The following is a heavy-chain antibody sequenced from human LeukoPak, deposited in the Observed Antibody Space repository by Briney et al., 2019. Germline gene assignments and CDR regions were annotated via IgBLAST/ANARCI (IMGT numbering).Heavy chain of an antibody. V-gene: IGHV3-48*03. CDR1: GFTFSSYE. J-gene: IGHJ3*02. CDR2: ISDIGSTQ. Sequence: GGSLRLSCSASGFTFSSYELNWVRQAPGQGLEWISYISDIGSTQHYADSVKGRFTISRDNAKNSLYLQMNSLTVDDTAVYYCARDRSKVTAYDDALDIWGQGTMVMVSS. CDR3: ARDRSKVTAYDDALDI. D-gene: IGHD2-21*02.